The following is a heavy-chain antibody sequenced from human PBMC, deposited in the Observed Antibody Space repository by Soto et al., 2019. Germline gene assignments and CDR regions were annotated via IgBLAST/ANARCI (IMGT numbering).Heavy chain of an antibody. D-gene: IGHD1-26*01. Sequence: GASVKVSCKASGGTFSSYTISWVRQAPGQGLEWMGWINAGNGNTKYSQKFQGRVTITRDTSASTAYMELSSLRSEDTAVYYCARGSPIVGATPHNWFDPWGQGTLVTVSS. CDR1: GGTFSSYT. CDR3: ARGSPIVGATPHNWFDP. V-gene: IGHV1-3*01. J-gene: IGHJ5*02. CDR2: INAGNGNT.